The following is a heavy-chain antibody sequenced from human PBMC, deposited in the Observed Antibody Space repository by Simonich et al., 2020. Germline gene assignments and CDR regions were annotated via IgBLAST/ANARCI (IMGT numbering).Heavy chain of an antibody. J-gene: IGHJ4*02. CDR3: ARDVDTAMVFDY. CDR1: GFTFSSYS. V-gene: IGHV3-21*01. D-gene: IGHD5-18*01. Sequence: EVQLVESGGGLVKPGGSLRLSCAASGFTFSSYSMNWVRQAPGKGLGWVSSISNSSSYIYYADSVKGRFTISRDNAKNSLYLQMNSLRAEDTAVYYCARDVDTAMVFDYWGQGTLVTVSS. CDR2: ISNSSSYI.